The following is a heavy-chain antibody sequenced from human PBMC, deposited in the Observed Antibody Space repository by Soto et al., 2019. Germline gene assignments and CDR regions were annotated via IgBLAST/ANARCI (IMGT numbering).Heavy chain of an antibody. J-gene: IGHJ4*02. CDR2: ISGSGGST. CDR1: GFTFSSYA. CDR3: AKEVARSGSYQIDY. V-gene: IGHV3-23*01. D-gene: IGHD1-26*01. Sequence: PGGSLRLSCAASGFTFSSYAMSWVRQAPGKGLEWVSAISGSGGSTYYADSVKGRFTISXXXXXXTXYXQXXXLRAXDTAVYYCAKEVARSGSYQIDYWGQGTLVTVSS.